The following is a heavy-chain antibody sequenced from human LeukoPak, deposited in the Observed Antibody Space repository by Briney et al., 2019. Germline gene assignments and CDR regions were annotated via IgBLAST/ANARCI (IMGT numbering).Heavy chain of an antibody. J-gene: IGHJ4*02. CDR3: ARGSCLDY. Sequence: GGSLRLSCAASGFTFSDYYMSWIRQAPGKGLEWVSYISSSGNSTYYSDSVRGRFTIPRDNAKNSLHLQMNSLRAEDTAVYYWARGSCLDYWGQGTLVTVSS. CDR2: ISSSGNST. CDR1: GFTFSDYY. V-gene: IGHV3-11*04.